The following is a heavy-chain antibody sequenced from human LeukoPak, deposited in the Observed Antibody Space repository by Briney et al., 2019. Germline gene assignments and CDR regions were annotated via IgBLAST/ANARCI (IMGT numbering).Heavy chain of an antibody. CDR3: AREYSGGDCYFDL. J-gene: IGHJ4*02. V-gene: IGHV4-31*03. Sequence: SETLSLTCTVSVGSISSGAYYWSWIRQHPGKGLEWIGYIAYSGSTYYNPSLESRFSISIDAFNNKFSLDETSAAAADPAVYYCAREYSGGDCYFDLWGRGALVTVSS. CDR2: IAYSGST. D-gene: IGHD2-21*02. CDR1: VGSISSGAYY.